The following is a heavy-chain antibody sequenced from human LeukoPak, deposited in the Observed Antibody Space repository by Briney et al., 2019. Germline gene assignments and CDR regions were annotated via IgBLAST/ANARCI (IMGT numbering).Heavy chain of an antibody. CDR1: GFTVSSNY. J-gene: IGHJ5*02. D-gene: IGHD4-17*01. CDR3: ARDRAVTQDWVEFDP. CDR2: IRDSGET. Sequence: GGSLRLSCAASGFTVSSNYMSWVRQAPGKELEWVSLIRDSGETFYADSVKGRFTISRDNSKNTMYLQMNRLRVEDTAVYFCARDRAVTQDWVEFDPWGQGTLVTVSS. V-gene: IGHV3-66*03.